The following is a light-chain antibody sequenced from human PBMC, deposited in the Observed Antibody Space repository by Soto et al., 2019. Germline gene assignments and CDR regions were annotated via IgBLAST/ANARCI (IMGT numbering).Light chain of an antibody. CDR3: QQYDSSPRT. J-gene: IGKJ1*01. CDR1: QSVSSSY. CDR2: GAS. Sequence: ETVLTQSPGTLSLSPGESATRSCRASQSVSSSYLAWYQQKPGQAPRLLIYGASSRATGIPDRFSGSGSGTDFTLTISRLEPEDFAVYWCQQYDSSPRTFGQGTKVDIK. V-gene: IGKV3-20*01.